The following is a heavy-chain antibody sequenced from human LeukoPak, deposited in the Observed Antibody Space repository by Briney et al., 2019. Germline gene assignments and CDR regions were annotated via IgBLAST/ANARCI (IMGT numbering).Heavy chain of an antibody. CDR3: ATGHSYGYDY. V-gene: IGHV3-74*01. D-gene: IGHD5-18*01. CDR1: GLTFSDFW. Sequence: GGSLRLSCAASGLTFSDFWMHWVRQPPGKGLVWVALVKGDGRTTIYADSVKGRFTISRDNAKNTLYLQMNSLRANDSGVYYCATGHSYGYDYWGQGVLVTVSS. J-gene: IGHJ4*02. CDR2: VKGDGRTT.